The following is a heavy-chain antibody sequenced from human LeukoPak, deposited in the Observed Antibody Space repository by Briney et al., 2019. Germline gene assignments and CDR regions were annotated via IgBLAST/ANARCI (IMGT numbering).Heavy chain of an antibody. D-gene: IGHD6-13*01. CDR1: HHTSTKYG. Sequence: GASVKVSRKASHHTSTKYGISSVPQPTAPRLVRRGRIIAYNGNTKYAQECQGRVTMTTDTSTSTAYMELRSLSSDDTAGYHCARDNHRSSWSWFDPWGQGTLVTVSS. V-gene: IGHV1-18*01. CDR2: IIAYNGNT. J-gene: IGHJ5*02. CDR3: ARDNHRSSWSWFDP.